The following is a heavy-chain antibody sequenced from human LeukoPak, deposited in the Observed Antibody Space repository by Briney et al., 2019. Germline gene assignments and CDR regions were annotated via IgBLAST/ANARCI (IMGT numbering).Heavy chain of an antibody. V-gene: IGHV4-30-2*01. D-gene: IGHD2-2*01. CDR2: IYHSGST. Sequence: PSQTLSLTCTVSGGSISSGGYYWSWIRQPPGKGLEWIGYIYHSGSTYYNPSLKSRVTISVDRSKNQFSLKLSSVTAADTAVYYSARDPVYCSSTSCPEDAFDIWGQGTMVTVSS. J-gene: IGHJ3*02. CDR3: ARDPVYCSSTSCPEDAFDI. CDR1: GGSISSGGYY.